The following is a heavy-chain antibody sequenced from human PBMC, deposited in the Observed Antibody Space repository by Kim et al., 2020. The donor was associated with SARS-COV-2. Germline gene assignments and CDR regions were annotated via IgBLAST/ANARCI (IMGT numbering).Heavy chain of an antibody. CDR1: GGSISSSSW. V-gene: IGHV4-4*02. Sequence: SETLSLTCAVSGGSISSSSWWTWLRQSPGKGLEWIGEIYHSGSTNYNPSPNSRVTISTDTSKMQFSLKLESVTAADTAVYFCARGSPMESNYSYGLDIWGQGTAVTVSS. D-gene: IGHD3-10*01. CDR2: IYHSGST. J-gene: IGHJ6*02. CDR3: ARGSPMESNYSYGLDI.